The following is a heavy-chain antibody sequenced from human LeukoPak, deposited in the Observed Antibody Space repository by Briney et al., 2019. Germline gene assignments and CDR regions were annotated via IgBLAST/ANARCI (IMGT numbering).Heavy chain of an antibody. Sequence: SETLSLTCTVSGGSISSSSYYWGWIRQPPGKGLEWIGSIYYSGSTYYNPSLKSRVTISVDTSKNQFSLKLSSVTAADTAVYYCARGHYAMVREFDYWGQGTLVTVSS. V-gene: IGHV4-39*07. J-gene: IGHJ4*02. CDR2: IYYSGST. CDR3: ARGHYAMVREFDY. D-gene: IGHD3-10*01. CDR1: GGSISSSSYY.